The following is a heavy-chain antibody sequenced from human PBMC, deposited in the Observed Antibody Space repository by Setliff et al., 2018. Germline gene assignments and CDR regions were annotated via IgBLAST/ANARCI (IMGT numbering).Heavy chain of an antibody. CDR1: GGTFRTDG. J-gene: IGHJ4*02. Sequence: GASVKVSCKASGGTFRTDGFNWVRQAPGQGLEWMGRIIPVFGTAKYVQKFQGRVTISADESARTAYMEMSSLGFEDTAVYYCARDTRDKYDTSGYYLSFDSWGQGTLVTVSS. CDR2: IIPVFGTA. V-gene: IGHV1-69*13. CDR3: ARDTRDKYDTSGYYLSFDS. D-gene: IGHD3-22*01.